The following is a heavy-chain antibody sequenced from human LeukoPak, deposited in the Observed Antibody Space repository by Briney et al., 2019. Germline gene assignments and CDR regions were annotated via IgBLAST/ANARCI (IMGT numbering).Heavy chain of an antibody. CDR1: GFTFSSYS. CDR3: AGERGYCSGGSCTGPLDV. D-gene: IGHD2-15*01. CDR2: ISSSSSYI. Sequence: PGGSLRLSCAASGFTFSSYSMNWVRQAPGKGLEWVSSISSSSSYIYYADSVKGRFTISRDNAKNSLYLQMNSLRAEDTAVYYCAGERGYCSGGSCTGPLDVWGQGTTVTVSS. V-gene: IGHV3-21*01. J-gene: IGHJ6*02.